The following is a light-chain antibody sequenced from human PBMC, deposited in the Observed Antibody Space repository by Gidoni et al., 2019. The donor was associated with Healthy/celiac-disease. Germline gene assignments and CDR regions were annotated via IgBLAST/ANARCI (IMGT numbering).Light chain of an antibody. J-gene: IGKJ2*01. Sequence: DIQMTQSPSTLSAYVGDRVTITCRASHSISRWLAWYQQKPGKAHKLLSYKASSLESGFPSRFSGSVSCTEFTLTISSLQPDDFATYYCQQYHSYSFGQXTKLEIK. CDR1: HSISRW. CDR3: QQYHSYS. V-gene: IGKV1-5*03. CDR2: KAS.